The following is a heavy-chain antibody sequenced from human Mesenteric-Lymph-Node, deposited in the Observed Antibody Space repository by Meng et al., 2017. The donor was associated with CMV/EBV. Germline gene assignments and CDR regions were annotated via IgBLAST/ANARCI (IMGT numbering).Heavy chain of an antibody. CDR2: ISYGGST. J-gene: IGHJ4*02. Sequence: GSLRLSCAVSGDSISRNLWWSWVRQPPGEGLEWIGEISYGGSTNYNPSLQSRVTISSDTTNNRFSLRLNSVTAADTGVYFCARSPGFWSLDYWGRGTLVTVSS. CDR3: ARSPGFWSLDY. V-gene: IGHV4-4*01. D-gene: IGHD2-8*02. CDR1: GDSISRNLW.